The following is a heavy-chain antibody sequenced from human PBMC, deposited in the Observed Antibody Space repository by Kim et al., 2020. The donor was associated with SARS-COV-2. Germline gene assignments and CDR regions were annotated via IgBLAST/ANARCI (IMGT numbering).Heavy chain of an antibody. CDR2: SSSRRTI. Sequence: SSSRRTIYYADAVKGRFTSSRDNAKNSLYLQMNSLRAEETAVYYCARVLGWGQGTMVTVSS. V-gene: IGHV3-48*04. J-gene: IGHJ3*01. CDR3: ARVLG.